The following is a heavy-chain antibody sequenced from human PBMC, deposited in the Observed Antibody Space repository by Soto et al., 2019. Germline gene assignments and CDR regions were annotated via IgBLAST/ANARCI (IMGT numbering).Heavy chain of an antibody. CDR2: IGANGGGT. Sequence: EVQLLEPGGGLVQPGGSLRLSCAASGFTFSSFFMSWVRQAPGKGLDWVSGIGANGGGTYYADSVKGRFIISRDNSKNTLYLQMNSLRAEATALYYCARDPNGDFLGAFEFWGQKTMVTVSS. J-gene: IGHJ3*01. CDR3: ARDPNGDFLGAFEF. D-gene: IGHD4-17*01. V-gene: IGHV3-23*01. CDR1: GFTFSSFF.